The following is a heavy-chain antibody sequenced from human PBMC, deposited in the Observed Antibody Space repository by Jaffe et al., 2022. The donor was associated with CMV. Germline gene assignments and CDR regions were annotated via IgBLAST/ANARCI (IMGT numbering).Heavy chain of an antibody. Sequence: QVQLQESGPGLVKPSETLSLTCTVSGGSISSYYWSWIRQPPGKGLEWIGYIYYSGSTNYNPSLKSRVTISVDTSKNQFSLKLSSVTAADTAVYYCAREGGGSGGSYFRYWGQGTLVTVSS. D-gene: IGHD2-15*01. V-gene: IGHV4-59*01. J-gene: IGHJ4*02. CDR2: IYYSGST. CDR1: GGSISSYY. CDR3: AREGGGSGGSYFRY.